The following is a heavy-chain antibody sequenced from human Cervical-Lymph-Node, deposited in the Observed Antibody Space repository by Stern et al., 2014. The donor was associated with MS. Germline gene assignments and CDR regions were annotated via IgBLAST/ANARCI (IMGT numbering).Heavy chain of an antibody. J-gene: IGHJ3*02. Sequence: QLQLQESGPGLVKPSQTLSLTCSVSGGSISSGSSYWSWICQHPGKGLEWIAYIHYSGNTYYNSSLKSRVHLSADTSKNQFSLELSSVTAADTAVYYCARLSSDAFDIWGQGTLVTVSS. V-gene: IGHV4-31*03. CDR2: IHYSGNT. CDR1: GGSISSGSSY. CDR3: ARLSSDAFDI.